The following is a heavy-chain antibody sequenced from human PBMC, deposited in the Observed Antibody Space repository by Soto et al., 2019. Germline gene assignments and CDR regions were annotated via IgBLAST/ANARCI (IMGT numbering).Heavy chain of an antibody. J-gene: IGHJ6*02. CDR1: GGTFSSYA. CDR2: IIPIFGTA. D-gene: IGHD5-12*01. Sequence: QVQLVQSGAEVKKPGSSVKVSCKASGGTFSSYAISWVRQAPGQGLEWMGGIIPIFGTANYAQKFQGRGTITADESTSTACMELRSLRSEDTAVYYCASSLRFIPDTDYYYGMDVWGQGTTVTVSS. V-gene: IGHV1-69*01. CDR3: ASSLRFIPDTDYYYGMDV.